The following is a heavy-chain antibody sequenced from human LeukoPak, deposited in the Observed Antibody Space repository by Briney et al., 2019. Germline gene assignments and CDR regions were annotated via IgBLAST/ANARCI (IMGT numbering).Heavy chain of an antibody. D-gene: IGHD3-3*01. CDR1: GFTFSSYG. Sequence: GRSLRLSCAASGFTFSSYGMHWVRQAPGKGLEWVAVISYDGSNKYYADSVKGRFTISRDNSKNTLYLQMNSLRAEDTAVYYCAKPLRFLEWLSSPFDYWGQGTLVTVSS. V-gene: IGHV3-30*18. CDR3: AKPLRFLEWLSSPFDY. J-gene: IGHJ4*02. CDR2: ISYDGSNK.